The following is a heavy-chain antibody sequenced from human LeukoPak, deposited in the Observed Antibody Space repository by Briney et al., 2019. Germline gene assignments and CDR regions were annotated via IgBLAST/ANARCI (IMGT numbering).Heavy chain of an antibody. J-gene: IGHJ4*02. V-gene: IGHV3-64*01. CDR2: ISSNGGST. CDR3: ARDRYSSSWYERGNYCDY. Sequence: GGSLRLSCAASGFTFSSNAMHWVRQAPGKGLEYVSAISSNGGSTYYANSVKGRFTISRDNSKNTLYLQMGSLRAEDMAVYYCARDRYSSSWYERGNYCDYWGQGTLVTVPS. D-gene: IGHD6-13*01. CDR1: GFTFSSNA.